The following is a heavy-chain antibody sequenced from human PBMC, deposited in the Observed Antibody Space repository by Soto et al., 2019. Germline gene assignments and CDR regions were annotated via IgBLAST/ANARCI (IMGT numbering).Heavy chain of an antibody. CDR2: INQGGSQK. D-gene: IGHD3-16*01. Sequence: PGGSLRLSCAGSGFRFSSSWMSWIRQAPGKGLEWVAHINQGGSQKYYVDSAKGRFTISRDNAKTSLYLQMNNLRAEDTATYYCASWADAADEDYFHHWGQGTPVTVSS. J-gene: IGHJ1*01. CDR1: GFRFSSSW. V-gene: IGHV3-7*03. CDR3: ASWADAADEDYFHH.